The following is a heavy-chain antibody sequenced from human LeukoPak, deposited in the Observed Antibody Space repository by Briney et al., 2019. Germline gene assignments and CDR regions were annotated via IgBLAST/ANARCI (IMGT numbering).Heavy chain of an antibody. D-gene: IGHD2-15*01. Sequence: PSETLSLTCTVSGGSISSSNYYWGWIRQPPGKGLEWIGTIYYSGSTYYNPSLKSRVTISVDTSKNQFSLRLSSVTAADTAVYYCARHSVGGMQRVAFDIWGQGTMVTVSS. J-gene: IGHJ3*02. V-gene: IGHV4-39*01. CDR2: IYYSGST. CDR1: GGSISSSNYY. CDR3: ARHSVGGMQRVAFDI.